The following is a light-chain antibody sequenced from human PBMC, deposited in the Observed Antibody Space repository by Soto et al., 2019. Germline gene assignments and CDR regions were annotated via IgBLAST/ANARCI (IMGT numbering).Light chain of an antibody. CDR3: QQYGTSPGLFT. CDR1: QSVDNNY. CDR2: GAS. V-gene: IGKV3-20*01. J-gene: IGKJ3*01. Sequence: IGLTQSPGSLSLSPGERATLSCRASQSVDNNYLAWYQQKPGQAPRLLIYGASTRATGIPNRFSGSGSGTDFTLTISRLEPEDFAVYFCQQYGTSPGLFTFGPGTKVDIK.